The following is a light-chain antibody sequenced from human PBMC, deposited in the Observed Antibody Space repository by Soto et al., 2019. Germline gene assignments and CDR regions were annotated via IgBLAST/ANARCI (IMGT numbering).Light chain of an antibody. CDR1: QSVSSKY. CDR2: GTS. V-gene: IGKV3-20*01. CDR3: QQYGSSLFT. Sequence: DIVLTQSPGTLSLSPGERATLSCRASQSVSSKYLAWYQQKPGQPPRVLICGTSIRATGIPERFSGGGSGTDFTLTITRLESEDFAVYYCQQYGSSLFTFGPGTKVDF. J-gene: IGKJ3*01.